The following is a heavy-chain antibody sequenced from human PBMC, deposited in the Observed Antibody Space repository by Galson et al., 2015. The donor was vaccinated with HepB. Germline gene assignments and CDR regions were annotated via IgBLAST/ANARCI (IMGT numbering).Heavy chain of an antibody. Sequence: SLRLSCAASGFTFSSYWMSWVRQAPGKGLEWVANIKQDGSEKYYVDSVKGRFTISRENAKNSLYLQMNSLRAEDTAVYYCARVGLLWFGESADFDYWGQGTLVTVSS. CDR1: GFTFSSYW. CDR3: ARVGLLWFGESADFDY. CDR2: IKQDGSEK. V-gene: IGHV3-7*03. J-gene: IGHJ4*02. D-gene: IGHD3-10*01.